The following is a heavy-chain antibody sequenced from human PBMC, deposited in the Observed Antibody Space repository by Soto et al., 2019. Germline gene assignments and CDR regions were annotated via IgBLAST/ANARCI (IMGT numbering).Heavy chain of an antibody. CDR1: GYTFTSSY. J-gene: IGHJ4*02. D-gene: IGHD3-22*01. CDR3: SRGLFTGDY. CDR2: INPMGGST. V-gene: IGHV1-46*03. Sequence: QVQLVQSGAEVKKPGASVKVSCQASGYTFTSSYIHWVRQAPGQGLEWMAIINPMGGSTNYAQRFKGRVTLTRDTSASTVYMDLSSLRSEDTAVYYCSRGLFTGDYWGQGTLVTVSS.